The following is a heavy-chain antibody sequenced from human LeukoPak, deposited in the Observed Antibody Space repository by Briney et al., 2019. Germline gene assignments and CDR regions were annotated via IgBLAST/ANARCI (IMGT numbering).Heavy chain of an antibody. CDR2: IYNRDT. V-gene: IGHV4-59*03. J-gene: IGHJ5*02. CDR3: AKNGRTWPS. D-gene: IGHD2-8*01. Sequence: PSETLSLTCSVSGASISSSYWSWLRQPLGKGLEWIAHIYNRDTNYNPSLQSRVTISLDASKNQFSLKLTSVTAADTAVYYCAKNGRTWPSWGRGTLVTVSS. CDR1: GASISSSY.